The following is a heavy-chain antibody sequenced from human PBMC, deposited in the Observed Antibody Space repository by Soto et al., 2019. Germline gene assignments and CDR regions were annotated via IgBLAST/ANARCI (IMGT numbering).Heavy chain of an antibody. Sequence: HPGGSLRLSCSASGFPFSRFAIHWVRQAPGKGLVYVSGISFNGGDTYHADSVKGRFSISRDNSKSTVYLQMSSLRAEDTAVYYCVKDGAVTFSGWFFDYWGQGTPVTVSS. CDR1: GFPFSRFA. J-gene: IGHJ4*02. CDR2: ISFNGGDT. CDR3: VKDGAVTFSGWFFDY. V-gene: IGHV3-64D*06. D-gene: IGHD4-4*01.